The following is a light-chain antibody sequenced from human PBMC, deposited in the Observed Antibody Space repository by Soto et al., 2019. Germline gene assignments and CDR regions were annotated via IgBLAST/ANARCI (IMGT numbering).Light chain of an antibody. CDR3: QLYGGSSR. Sequence: EIVLTQSPDTLSLSPGERASLSCRASQSVGSSFLAWYQQRPGQAPRPLIYGASNRATGIPDRFSGSGSGTDFTLTVSRLEPEYVALYFCQLYGGSSRFGQGTKLEI. CDR2: GAS. J-gene: IGKJ2*01. CDR1: QSVGSSF. V-gene: IGKV3-20*01.